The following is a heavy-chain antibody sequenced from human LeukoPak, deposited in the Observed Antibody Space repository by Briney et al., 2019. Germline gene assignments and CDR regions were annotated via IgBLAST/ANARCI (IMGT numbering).Heavy chain of an antibody. CDR1: GYTFTGYY. CDR2: IKPNSGGT. D-gene: IGHD4-17*01. V-gene: IGHV1-2*02. CDR3: AREGGGDYVVVDY. J-gene: IGHJ4*02. Sequence: ASVKVSCKASGYTFTGYYMHWVRQAPGQGLEWMGWIKPNSGGTNYAQKFQGRVTMTRDTSISTAYMELSRLRSDDTAVYYCAREGGGDYVVVDYWGQGTLVTVSS.